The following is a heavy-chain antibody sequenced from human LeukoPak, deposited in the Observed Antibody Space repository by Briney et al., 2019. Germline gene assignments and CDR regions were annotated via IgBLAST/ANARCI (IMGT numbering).Heavy chain of an antibody. J-gene: IGHJ4*02. CDR2: ISSSSSYI. CDR1: GFTFSSHD. V-gene: IGHV3-21*01. Sequence: GGSLRLSCAASGFTFSSHDMHWVRQAPGKGLEWVSSISSSSSYIYYADSVKGRFTISRDNAKNSLYLQMNSLRAEDTAVYYCARRAQGDYWGQGTLVTVSS. CDR3: ARRAQGDY.